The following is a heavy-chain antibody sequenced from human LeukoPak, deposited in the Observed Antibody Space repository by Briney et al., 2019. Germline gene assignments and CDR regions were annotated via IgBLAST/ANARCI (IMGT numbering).Heavy chain of an antibody. CDR1: GFTFGDYA. J-gene: IGHJ4*02. CDR3: SRGGGSARYYFDY. D-gene: IGHD3-9*01. V-gene: IGHV3-49*03. Sequence: GGSLRLSCTASGFTFGDYAMIWFRHAPGKGLEWLSFIRNKAYGGTTEYAASVKGRFTISRDDSKGIAYLQMNSLKSDDTAVYHCSRGGGSARYYFDYWGQGTLVTVST. CDR2: IRNKAYGGTT.